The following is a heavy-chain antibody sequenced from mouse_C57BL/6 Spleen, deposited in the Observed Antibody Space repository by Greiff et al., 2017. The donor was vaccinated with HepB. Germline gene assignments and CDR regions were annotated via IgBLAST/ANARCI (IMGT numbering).Heavy chain of an antibody. CDR2: INPGSGGT. Sequence: VQLQQSGAELVRPGTSVKVSCKASGYAFTNYLIEWVKQRPGQGLEWIGVINPGSGGTNYNEKFKGTATLTADKSSSTTYMQLSSLTSEDSAVYFCARNPLTTGYFDVWGTGTTVTVSS. J-gene: IGHJ1*03. CDR1: GYAFTNYL. V-gene: IGHV1-54*01. CDR3: ARNPLTTGYFDV. D-gene: IGHD2-12*01.